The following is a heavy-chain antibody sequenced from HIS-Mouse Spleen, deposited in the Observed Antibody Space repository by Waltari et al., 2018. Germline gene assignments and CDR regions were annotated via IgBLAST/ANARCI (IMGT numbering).Heavy chain of an antibody. CDR1: GGSISSSSYY. J-gene: IGHJ2*01. D-gene: IGHD6-13*01. Sequence: QLQLQESGPGLVKPSETLSLTCTVSGGSISSSSYYWGWIRQPPGKGLEWIGSIHYSGRTYSNPALKSRGTISVDTSKNQFSLKLSSVTAADTAVYYCARESPYSSSWYDWYFDLWGRGTLVTVSS. V-gene: IGHV4-39*07. CDR3: ARESPYSSSWYDWYFDL. CDR2: IHYSGRT.